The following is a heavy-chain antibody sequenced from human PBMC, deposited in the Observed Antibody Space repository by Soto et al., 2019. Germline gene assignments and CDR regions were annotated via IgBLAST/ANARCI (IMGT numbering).Heavy chain of an antibody. CDR2: ISNSGGST. Sequence: EVQLLESGGGLVQPGGSLRLSCAASGFTFSGYAMSWVRQAPGKGLEWVSVISNSGGSTYNADSVKGRFTMSRDNSKNTLYLQMNSLRAEDTAIYYCAKDRSSGYYWLDYGGQGTLVTVSS. D-gene: IGHD3-22*01. J-gene: IGHJ4*02. CDR3: AKDRSSGYYWLDY. CDR1: GFTFSGYA. V-gene: IGHV3-23*01.